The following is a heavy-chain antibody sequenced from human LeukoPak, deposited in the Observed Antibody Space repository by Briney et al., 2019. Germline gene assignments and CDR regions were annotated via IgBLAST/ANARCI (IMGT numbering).Heavy chain of an antibody. J-gene: IGHJ6*03. D-gene: IGHD2-15*01. CDR1: GYTFTGYY. V-gene: IGHV1-2*02. CDR3: ARVREDIVVVVAATHASYYYMDV. CDR2: INPNSGGT. Sequence: ASVKVSCKASGYTFTGYYMHWVRQAPGQGLEWMGWINPNSGGTNYAQKFQGRVTMTRDTSISTAYMELSRLRSDDSAVYYCARVREDIVVVVAATHASYYYMDVWGKGTTVTVSS.